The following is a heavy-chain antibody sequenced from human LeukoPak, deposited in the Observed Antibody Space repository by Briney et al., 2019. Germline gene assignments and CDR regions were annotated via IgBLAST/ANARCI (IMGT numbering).Heavy chain of an antibody. J-gene: IGHJ4*02. Sequence: GGSLRLXCAASGFTFSDHFMDWVRQAPGKGLEWVGRSRNTANSYTTKYAASVKGRFTISRDDSNNSLYLHMNSLKTEDTAVYYCTRAYYGSRPDYWGQGTLVTVSS. CDR1: GFTFSDHF. D-gene: IGHD3-10*01. V-gene: IGHV3-72*01. CDR3: TRAYYGSRPDY. CDR2: SRNTANSYTT.